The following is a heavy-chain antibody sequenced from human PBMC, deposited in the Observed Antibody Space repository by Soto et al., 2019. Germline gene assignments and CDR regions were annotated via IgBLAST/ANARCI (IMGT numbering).Heavy chain of an antibody. D-gene: IGHD3-22*01. J-gene: IGHJ6*02. CDR3: ARGGYYDSSGSRNYHYYGMDV. V-gene: IGHV1-18*01. Sequence: QAQLVQSGVEVKKPGASVKVSCKASGYTFTSYGINWVRQAPGQGLEWLGWISPYNDDTKYAQKRRGRVAMITDTSSRTAYMALRSLSSDDTAVYFCARGGYYDSSGSRNYHYYGMDVWGQGTTVTVSS. CDR1: GYTFTSYG. CDR2: ISPYNDDT.